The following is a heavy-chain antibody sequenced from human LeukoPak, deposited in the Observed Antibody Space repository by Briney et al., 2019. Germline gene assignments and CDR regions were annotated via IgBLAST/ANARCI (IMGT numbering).Heavy chain of an antibody. V-gene: IGHV1-2*02. J-gene: IGHJ4*02. CDR1: GYTFSGYY. CDR2: INPISGGT. CDR3: ARDISLEY. D-gene: IGHD1-14*01. Sequence: ASVKVSCKASGYTFSGYYLHWVRQAPGQGFEWMGWINPISGGTNYAQKFQGRVTMTRDKSISTAYMELTSLRSDDTAVYYCARDISLEYWGQGTRVTVSS.